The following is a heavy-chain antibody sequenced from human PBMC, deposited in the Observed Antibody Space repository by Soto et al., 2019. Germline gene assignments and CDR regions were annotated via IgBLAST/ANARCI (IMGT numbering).Heavy chain of an antibody. CDR2: IYYSGST. V-gene: IGHV4-59*01. Sequence: SETLSLTCTVSGGSISSYYWSWIRQPPGKGLEWIGYIYYSGSTNYNPSLKSRVTISVDTSKNQFSLKLSSVTAADTAVYYCAGDPTLGYCSGGSCYSVGDYYYGMDVWGQGTTVTFSS. D-gene: IGHD2-15*01. CDR1: GGSISSYY. CDR3: AGDPTLGYCSGGSCYSVGDYYYGMDV. J-gene: IGHJ6*02.